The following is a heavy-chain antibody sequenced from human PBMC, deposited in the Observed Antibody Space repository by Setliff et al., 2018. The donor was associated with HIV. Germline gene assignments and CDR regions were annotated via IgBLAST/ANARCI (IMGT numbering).Heavy chain of an antibody. D-gene: IGHD6-13*01. CDR1: GFTFSSCA. CDR2: ISGSGAST. V-gene: IGHV3-23*01. Sequence: LRLSCVASGFTFSSCAMSWVRQAPGKGLEWVFVISGSGASTYYADSVKGRFTISRDNSKNTLYLQMNSLRPEDTGFYYCAKDPFTSSWYGFDYGGQGALVTVSS. J-gene: IGHJ4*02. CDR3: AKDPFTSSWYGFDY.